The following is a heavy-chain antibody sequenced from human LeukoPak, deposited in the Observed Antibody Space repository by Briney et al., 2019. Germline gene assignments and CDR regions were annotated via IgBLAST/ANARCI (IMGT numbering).Heavy chain of an antibody. D-gene: IGHD2/OR15-2a*01. CDR1: GFTFSSYG. Sequence: GGSLRLPCAASGFTFSSYGMHWVRQAPGKGLEWVALIWYDGSNKYYTDSVKGRLTISRDNSKNTLYLQMNSLRAEDTAVYYCAREGPRGNSQFDYWGQGTLVTVSS. CDR2: IWYDGSNK. J-gene: IGHJ4*02. V-gene: IGHV3-33*01. CDR3: AREGPRGNSQFDY.